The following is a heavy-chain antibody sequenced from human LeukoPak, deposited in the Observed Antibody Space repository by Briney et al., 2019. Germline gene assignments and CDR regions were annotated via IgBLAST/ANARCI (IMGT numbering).Heavy chain of an antibody. J-gene: IGHJ4*02. CDR1: GFTVSSNY. D-gene: IGHD3-10*01. Sequence: PGGSLRLSCAASGFTVSSNYMSWVRQAPGKGLEWVSVIYSGGSTYYADSVKGRFTISRDNSKNTLYLQMNSLRAEDTAVYYCARGFLEDYYGSGSYLFDYWGQGTLVTVSS. V-gene: IGHV3-53*01. CDR3: ARGFLEDYYGSGSYLFDY. CDR2: IYSGGST.